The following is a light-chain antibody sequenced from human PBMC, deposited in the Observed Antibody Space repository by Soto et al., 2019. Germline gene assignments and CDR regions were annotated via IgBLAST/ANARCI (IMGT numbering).Light chain of an antibody. CDR1: QSVSSN. Sequence: EIVMTQSPATLSVSPGERATLSCRASQSVSSNLAWYQQKPGQAPRLLIYDASNRATGIPARFIGSGSGTDFTLTISSLEPEDFAVFYCQQHSNWPITFGQGTRLEIK. CDR3: QQHSNWPIT. CDR2: DAS. J-gene: IGKJ5*01. V-gene: IGKV3-11*01.